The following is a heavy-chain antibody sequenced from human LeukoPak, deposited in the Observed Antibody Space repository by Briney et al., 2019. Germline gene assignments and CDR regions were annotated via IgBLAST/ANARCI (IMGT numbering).Heavy chain of an antibody. CDR1: GFTFSSYT. CDR3: AKDREFDSSGYYPLYFDY. V-gene: IGHV3-21*04. CDR2: ISSSSYYI. Sequence: GGSLRLSCAASGFTFSSYTMNWVRQAPGKGLELVSSISSSSYYIYYADSVKGRFTISRDNAKNSLYLQMNSLRAEDTAVYYCAKDREFDSSGYYPLYFDYWGQGTLVTVSS. J-gene: IGHJ4*02. D-gene: IGHD3-22*01.